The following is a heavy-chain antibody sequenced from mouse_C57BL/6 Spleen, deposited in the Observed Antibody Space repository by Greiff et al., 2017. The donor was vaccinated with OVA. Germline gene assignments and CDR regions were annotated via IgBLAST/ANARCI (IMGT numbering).Heavy chain of an antibody. J-gene: IGHJ4*01. CDR1: GYAFTNYL. D-gene: IGHD2-4*01. V-gene: IGHV1-54*01. CDR2: INPGSGGT. Sequence: QVQLQQSGAELVRPGTSVKVSCKASGYAFTNYLIEWVKQRPGQGLEWIGVINPGSGGTNYNEKFKGKATLTADKSSSTAYMQLSSLTSEDSAVYFCARERYDYDVGYAMDYWGQGTSVTVSS. CDR3: ARERYDYDVGYAMDY.